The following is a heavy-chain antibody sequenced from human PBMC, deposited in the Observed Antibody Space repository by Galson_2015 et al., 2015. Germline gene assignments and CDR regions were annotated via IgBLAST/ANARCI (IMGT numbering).Heavy chain of an antibody. Sequence: PALVKPTQTLTLTCTFSGFSLTTRGMCVSWIRQPPGKAPEWLALIDWGGEEYYSTSLKTRLTISKDTSKNQVVLTVTNMDPVDTATYYCARVFVAGYRRGGYYFDYWGQGTLSPSPQ. CDR1: GFSLTTRGMC. D-gene: IGHD6-19*01. CDR2: IDWGGEE. V-gene: IGHV2-70*01. CDR3: ARVFVAGYRRGGYYFDY. J-gene: IGHJ4*02.